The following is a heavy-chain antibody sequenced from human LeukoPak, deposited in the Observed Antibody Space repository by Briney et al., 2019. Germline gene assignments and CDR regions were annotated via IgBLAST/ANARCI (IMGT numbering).Heavy chain of an antibody. Sequence: PSETLSLTCTVSGDSINPYYWSWIRQTPGKGLEWIGYIYYTGSTDYNPSLKSRVTISVDTSKNQFSLKVTSMTAADTGVYYCTRSFPGIVGAADFWGQGTLVTVSS. CDR2: IYYTGST. CDR1: GDSINPYY. CDR3: TRSFPGIVGAADF. V-gene: IGHV4-59*01. D-gene: IGHD1-26*01. J-gene: IGHJ4*02.